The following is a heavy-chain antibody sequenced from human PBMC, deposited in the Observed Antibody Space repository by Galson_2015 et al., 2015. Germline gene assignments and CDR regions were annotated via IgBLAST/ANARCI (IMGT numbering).Heavy chain of an antibody. CDR2: IIPILGIA. J-gene: IGHJ4*02. Sequence: SVKVSCKASGGTFSSYTISWVRQAPGQGLEWMGRIIPILGIANYAQKFQGRVTITADKSTSTAYMELSSLRSEDTAVYYCARGPYCGGDCYLVFDYWGQGTLVTVSS. CDR3: ARGPYCGGDCYLVFDY. CDR1: GGTFSSYT. V-gene: IGHV1-69*02. D-gene: IGHD2-21*02.